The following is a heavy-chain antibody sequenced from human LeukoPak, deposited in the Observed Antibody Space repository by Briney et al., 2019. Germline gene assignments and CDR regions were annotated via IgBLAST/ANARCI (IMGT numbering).Heavy chain of an antibody. V-gene: IGHV1-2*02. D-gene: IGHD5-18*01. CDR1: GYTFTNHY. CDR3: ASGLSSLFSFGAALDYYMDV. J-gene: IGHJ6*03. Sequence: ASVKVSCKASGYTFTNHYMHWVRQARGQGLEWMGWINPHSGDTNYAQKFQGRVIMTRDTSISTAYMELSSLRSDDTAMYYCASGLSSLFSFGAALDYYMDVWGKGTPVTISS. CDR2: INPHSGDT.